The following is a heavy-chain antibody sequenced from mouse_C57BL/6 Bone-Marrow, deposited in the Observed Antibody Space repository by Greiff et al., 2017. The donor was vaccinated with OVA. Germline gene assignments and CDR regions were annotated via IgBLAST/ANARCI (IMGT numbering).Heavy chain of an antibody. CDR2: ISNLAYSI. V-gene: IGHV5-15*01. J-gene: IGHJ1*03. CDR1: GFTFSDYG. CDR3: ARPYYGSSPHWYFDV. D-gene: IGHD1-1*01. Sequence: EVQVVESGGGLVQPGGSLKLSCAASGFTFSDYGMAWVRQAPRKGPEWVAFISNLAYSIYYADTVTGRFTISRENAKNTLYLEMSSLRSEDTAMYYGARPYYGSSPHWYFDVWGTGTTVTVSS.